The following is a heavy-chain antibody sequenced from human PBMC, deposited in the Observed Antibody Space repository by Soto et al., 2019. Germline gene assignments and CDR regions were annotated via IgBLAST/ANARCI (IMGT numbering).Heavy chain of an antibody. J-gene: IGHJ6*02. V-gene: IGHV1-2*02. CDR2: IDPNSGAT. Sequence: QVYLVQSGAEVRRPGASVKVSCTAFGYILTGYSLHWVRQAPGQGLEWMGWIDPNSGATNSAERCHGRVSMTRDTSISAAYQKLSSLRSDDTAVYYCARGYGSSPNMELRFGMDVWGQGNTISVSS. CDR3: ARGYGSSPNMELRFGMDV. CDR1: GYILTGYS. D-gene: IGHD5-18*01.